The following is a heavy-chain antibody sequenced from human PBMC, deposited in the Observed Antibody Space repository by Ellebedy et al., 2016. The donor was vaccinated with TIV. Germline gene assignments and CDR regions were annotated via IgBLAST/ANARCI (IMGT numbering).Heavy chain of an antibody. V-gene: IGHV1-2*04. CDR2: INPNSGGT. CDR3: ARVQHYDFWSGYFLGRSESLSPRDAFDI. D-gene: IGHD3-3*01. Sequence: ASVKVSCKASGYTFTGYYMHWVRQVPGQGLAWMGWINPNSGGTKYAQNFQGWVTMTRDTSISTAYMELSRLRSDDTAVYYCARVQHYDFWSGYFLGRSESLSPRDAFDIWGQGTMVTVSS. J-gene: IGHJ3*02. CDR1: GYTFTGYY.